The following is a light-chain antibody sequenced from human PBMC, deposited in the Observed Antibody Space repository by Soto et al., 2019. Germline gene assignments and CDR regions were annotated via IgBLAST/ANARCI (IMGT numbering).Light chain of an antibody. Sequence: DIQMTQSPSTLSASVGDRVTITFRASQSISSWLAWYQQKPGTAPKLLIYDASSLESGVPSRFSGSGSGTEFTLTISSLQPDDFATYYCQQYTSYWTFGQGTKVDIK. V-gene: IGKV1-5*01. CDR3: QQYTSYWT. CDR2: DAS. J-gene: IGKJ1*01. CDR1: QSISSW.